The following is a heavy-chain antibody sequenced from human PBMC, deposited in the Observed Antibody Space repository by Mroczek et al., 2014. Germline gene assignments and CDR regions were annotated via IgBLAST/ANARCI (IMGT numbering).Heavy chain of an antibody. CDR3: ARVADYVWGNLHDY. D-gene: IGHD3-16*01. CDR1: GGSISSSNW. V-gene: IGHV4-4*02. J-gene: IGHJ4*02. CDR2: LSYGST. Sequence: QVQLQHGARGLVKPSGTLSLTCAVSGGSISSSNWWELGPPAPTEGAGVDWGNLSYGSTNYNPSLKSRVTISVDKSKNQFSLKLSSVTAADTAVYYCARVADYVWGNLHDYWGQGTLVTVSS.